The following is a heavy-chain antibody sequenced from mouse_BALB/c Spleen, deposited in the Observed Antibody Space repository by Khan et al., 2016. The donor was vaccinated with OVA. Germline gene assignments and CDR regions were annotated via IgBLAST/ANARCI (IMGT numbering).Heavy chain of an antibody. V-gene: IGHV1-77*01. CDR2: ISPGSGDT. J-gene: IGHJ3*01. D-gene: IGHD1-2*01. Sequence: QVQLQQSGAELVRPGASVKLSCKASGYTFTDYYINWVKQRTGQGLEWIGEISPGSGDTYYNEKFKGKATLTADTSSNTAYMQLSSLTSEASAVYCCARRDCFGSSFAYWGQGTLVTVSA. CDR1: GYTFTDYY. CDR3: ARRDCFGSSFAY.